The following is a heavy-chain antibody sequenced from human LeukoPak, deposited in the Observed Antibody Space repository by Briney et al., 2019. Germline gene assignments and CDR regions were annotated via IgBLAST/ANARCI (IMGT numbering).Heavy chain of an antibody. CDR3: ARDYCTNGVCYHYYYYMDV. Sequence: AGGSLRLSCAASGFTFSSYSMNWVRQAPGKGLEWVSYISSSSSTIYYADSVKGRFTISRDNAKSSLYLQMNSLRAEDTAVYYCARDYCTNGVCYHYYYYMDVWGKGTTVTVSS. CDR2: ISSSSSTI. J-gene: IGHJ6*03. D-gene: IGHD2-8*01. V-gene: IGHV3-48*01. CDR1: GFTFSSYS.